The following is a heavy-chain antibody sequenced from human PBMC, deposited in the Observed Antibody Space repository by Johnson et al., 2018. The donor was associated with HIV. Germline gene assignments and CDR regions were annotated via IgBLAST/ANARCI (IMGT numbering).Heavy chain of an antibody. V-gene: IGHV3-30*04. CDR3: AKDLSGYSYGYGAFDI. J-gene: IGHJ3*02. CDR1: GFTFSSCA. CDR2: ISYDGSNK. Sequence: QVQLVESGGGVVQPGRSLRLSCAASGFTFSSCAFHWVRQAPGKGLEWVAVISYDGSNKDYADSEKGRFNISRDNSKNTLYLQMNSLRAEDTAVYYCAKDLSGYSYGYGAFDIWVQGTMVTVSS. D-gene: IGHD5-18*01.